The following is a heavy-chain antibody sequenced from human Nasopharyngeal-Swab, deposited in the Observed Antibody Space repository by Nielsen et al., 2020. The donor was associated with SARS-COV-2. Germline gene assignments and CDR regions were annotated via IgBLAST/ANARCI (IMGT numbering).Heavy chain of an antibody. V-gene: IGHV4-59*08. CDR3: ARHDYDFWSGYYKGGWFDP. J-gene: IGHJ5*02. CDR1: GGSISSYY. Sequence: SETLSLTCTVSGGSISSYYWSWIRQPPGKGLEWIGYIYYSGSTNYNPSLKSRVTISVDTPKNQFSLKLSSVTAADTAVYYCARHDYDFWSGYYKGGWFDPWGQGTLVTVSS. D-gene: IGHD3-3*01. CDR2: IYYSGST.